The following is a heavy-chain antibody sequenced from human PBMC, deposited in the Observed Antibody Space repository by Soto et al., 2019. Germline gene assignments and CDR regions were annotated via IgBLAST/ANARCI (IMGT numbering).Heavy chain of an antibody. V-gene: IGHV4-34*01. J-gene: IGHJ4*02. Sequence: SETLSRTCAVYGGSFSGYYWSWIRQPPGKGLEWIREIKHSGSTNYNPSLKSRVTISVDTSKNQFSLKLSSVTAADTAVYYCARDRPSAAGDYWRQGTLVTVSS. CDR1: GGSFSGYY. CDR2: IKHSGST. D-gene: IGHD6-13*01. CDR3: ARDRPSAAGDY.